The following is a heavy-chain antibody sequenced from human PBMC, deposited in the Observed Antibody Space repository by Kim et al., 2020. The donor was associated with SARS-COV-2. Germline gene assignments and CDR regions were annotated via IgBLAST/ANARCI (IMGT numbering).Heavy chain of an antibody. V-gene: IGHV1-69*13. CDR1: GGTFSSYA. CDR3: ARDLRSGSYRSLVYYYGMDV. Sequence: SVKVSCKASGGTFSSYAISWVRQAPGQGLEWMGGIIPIFGTANYAQKFQGRVTITADESTSTAYMELSSLRSEDTAVYYCARDLRSGSYRSLVYYYGMDVWGQGTTVTVSS. CDR2: IIPIFGTA. D-gene: IGHD1-26*01. J-gene: IGHJ6*02.